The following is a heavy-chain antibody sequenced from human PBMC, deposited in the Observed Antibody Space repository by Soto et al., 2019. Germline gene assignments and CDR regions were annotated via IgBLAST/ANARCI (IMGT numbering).Heavy chain of an antibody. CDR1: GGSISSSSDY. J-gene: IGHJ4*02. CDR3: ATCAGYSSGWYDY. D-gene: IGHD6-19*01. CDR2: IYYSGST. V-gene: IGHV4-39*01. Sequence: SETLSLTCTVSGGSISSSSDYWGWIRQHPGKGLEWIGSIYYSGSTYYNPSLKSRVTISVDTSKNQFSLKLSSVTAADTAVYYCATCAGYSSGWYDYWGQGTLVTAPQ.